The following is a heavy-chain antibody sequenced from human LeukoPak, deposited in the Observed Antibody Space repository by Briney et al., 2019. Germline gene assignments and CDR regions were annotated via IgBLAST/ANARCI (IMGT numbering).Heavy chain of an antibody. V-gene: IGHV3-48*03. D-gene: IGHD2/OR15-2a*01. Sequence: GGSLRLSCAASGFTFSSYKMIWVRHAPGKGLEWVSYITTSGTTTYYADSLKGRFTISRDNAKNSLYLQMNSLRAEDTAVYYCARVLFHSLAVFDYWGQGTLVTVSS. CDR2: ITTSGTTT. CDR3: ARVLFHSLAVFDY. CDR1: GFTFSSYK. J-gene: IGHJ4*02.